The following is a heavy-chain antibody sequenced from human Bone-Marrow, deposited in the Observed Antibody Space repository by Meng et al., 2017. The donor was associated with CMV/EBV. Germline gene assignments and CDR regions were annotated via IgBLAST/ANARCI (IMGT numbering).Heavy chain of an antibody. CDR1: GGSISSSSYY. J-gene: IGHJ6*02. CDR2: IYYSGST. V-gene: IGHV4-39*07. Sequence: SETLSLTCTVSGGSISSSSYYWGWIRQPPGKGLEWIGSIYYSGSTYYNPSLKSRVTISVDTSKNQFFLRLNSVIAADTAVYYCVRAEGSLYYYYGMDVWGQGTTVTVSS. CDR3: VRAEGSLYYYYGMDV.